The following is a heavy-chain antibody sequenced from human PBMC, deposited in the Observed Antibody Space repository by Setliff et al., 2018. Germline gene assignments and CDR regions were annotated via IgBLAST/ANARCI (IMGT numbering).Heavy chain of an antibody. CDR2: ISGTGLIT. Sequence: GESLKISCAASGFTFRSYAMSWVRQAPGKGLEWVSGISGTGLITYYADAVKGRFTISRDNSNNTVYLQMNSLRAEDTALYYCAKGSVEGGSGSYMGDADYWGQGILGTVS. CDR1: GFTFRSYA. V-gene: IGHV3-23*01. CDR3: AKGSVEGGSGSYMGDADY. J-gene: IGHJ4*02. D-gene: IGHD3-10*01.